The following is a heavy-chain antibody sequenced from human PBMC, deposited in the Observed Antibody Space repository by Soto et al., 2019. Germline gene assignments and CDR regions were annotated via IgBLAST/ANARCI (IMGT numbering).Heavy chain of an antibody. D-gene: IGHD3-16*02. Sequence: GGSLRLSCAASGFTVSSNYMSWVRQAPGKGLEWVSVIYSGGSTYYADSVKGRFTISRDNSKNTLYLQMNSLRAEDTAVYYCASARANLGELSFFDYWGQGTLVTVSS. J-gene: IGHJ4*02. CDR2: IYSGGST. CDR1: GFTVSSNY. CDR3: ASARANLGELSFFDY. V-gene: IGHV3-66*01.